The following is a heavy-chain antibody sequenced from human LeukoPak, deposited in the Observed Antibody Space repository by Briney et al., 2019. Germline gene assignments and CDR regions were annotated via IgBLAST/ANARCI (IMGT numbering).Heavy chain of an antibody. Sequence: SVKVSCKASGGTFSSYAISWVRQAPGQGLEWMGGIIPIFGTANYAQKFQGRVTITADESTSTAYMELSSLRSEDTAVYYCAVWDSYGSGRWFDPWGQGTLVIVSS. J-gene: IGHJ5*02. V-gene: IGHV1-69*13. CDR3: AVWDSYGSGRWFDP. CDR1: GGTFSSYA. CDR2: IIPIFGTA. D-gene: IGHD3-10*01.